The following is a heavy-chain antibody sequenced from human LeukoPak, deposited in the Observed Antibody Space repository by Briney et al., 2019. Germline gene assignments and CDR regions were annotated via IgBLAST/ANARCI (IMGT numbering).Heavy chain of an antibody. CDR3: ARVFDIVPLGY. CDR2: INSDGSST. Sequence: GGSLRLSCAASGFTFSSCWMHWVRQAPGKGLVWVSHINSDGSSTSYADSVKGRFTISRDNAKNTLYLQMNSLRAEDTAVYYCARVFDIVPLGYWGQGTLVTVSS. V-gene: IGHV3-74*01. J-gene: IGHJ4*02. CDR1: GFTFSSCW. D-gene: IGHD2-8*01.